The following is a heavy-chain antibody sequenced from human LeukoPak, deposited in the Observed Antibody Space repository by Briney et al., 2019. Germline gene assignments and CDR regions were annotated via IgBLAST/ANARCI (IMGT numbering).Heavy chain of an antibody. Sequence: ASVKVSCRASGYTFTNYVMHWVRQAPGQRLEWMGWINAGNGNTKYSQKFQGRVTITRDTSASTAYMELSSLRSEDTAVFYCARLYDSSWYLDYWGREPWSPSPQ. D-gene: IGHD6-13*01. CDR1: GYTFTNYV. CDR2: INAGNGNT. CDR3: ARLYDSSWYLDY. V-gene: IGHV1-3*01. J-gene: IGHJ4*02.